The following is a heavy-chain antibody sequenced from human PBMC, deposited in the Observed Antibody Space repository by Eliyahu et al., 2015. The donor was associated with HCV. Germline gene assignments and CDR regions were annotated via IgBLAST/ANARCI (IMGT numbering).Heavy chain of an antibody. Sequence: VKVSCKASGYTFTSYYMHWVRQAPGQGLEWMGIINPSGGSTSYAQKFQGRVTMTRDTSTSTVYMELSSLRSEDTAVYYCANEVGYGGNGRTGYFQHWGQGTLVTVSS. CDR3: ANEVGYGGNGRTGYFQH. J-gene: IGHJ1*01. CDR2: INPSGGST. CDR1: GYTFTSYY. D-gene: IGHD4-23*01. V-gene: IGHV1-46*01.